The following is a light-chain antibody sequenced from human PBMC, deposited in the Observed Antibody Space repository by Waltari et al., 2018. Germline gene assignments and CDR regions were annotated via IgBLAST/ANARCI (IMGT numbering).Light chain of an antibody. J-gene: IGLJ2*01. CDR3: QTWDTGIPVV. V-gene: IGLV4-69*01. CDR1: SGHSSSA. Sequence: QLVLTQSPSASASLGASVKLTCTLSSGHSSSAIAWHQQQPEEGPRFLLKLNSDGSHYKGDGIPHRFSGSCSGAERYLTISSVQSEDEADYYCQTWDTGIPVVFGGGTKLTVL. CDR2: LNSDGSH.